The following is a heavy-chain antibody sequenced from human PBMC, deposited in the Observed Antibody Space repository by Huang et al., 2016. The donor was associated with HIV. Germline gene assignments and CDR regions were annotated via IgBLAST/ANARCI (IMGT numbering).Heavy chain of an antibody. V-gene: IGHV4-39*01. CDR2: IYHSGNS. CDR3: ARHAASDVVVITYYLDH. J-gene: IGHJ4*02. CDR1: GGSISSSSHY. Sequence: QLQLQESGPRLVKPSETLSLSCTVSGGSISSSSHYWGWLRQSPGKGLEWIGSIYHSGNSYYNPSLKSRVSISVDTSKSQFSLKLTSVIAADAAVYYCARHAASDVVVITYYLDHWGQGILVTVSS. D-gene: IGHD3-22*01.